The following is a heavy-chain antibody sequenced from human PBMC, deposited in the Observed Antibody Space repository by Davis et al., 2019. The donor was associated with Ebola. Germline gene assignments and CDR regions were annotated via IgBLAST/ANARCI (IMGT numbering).Heavy chain of an antibody. D-gene: IGHD4-11*01. CDR1: GFTFSNAW. J-gene: IGHJ4*02. CDR2: ISGSGGST. V-gene: IGHV3-23*01. CDR3: ARSALLQPGYFDY. Sequence: GESLKISCAASGFTFSNAWMSWVRQAPGKGLEWVSAISGSGGSTYYADSVKGRFTISRDNSKNTLYLQMNSLRAEDTAVYYCARSALLQPGYFDYWGQGTLVTVSS.